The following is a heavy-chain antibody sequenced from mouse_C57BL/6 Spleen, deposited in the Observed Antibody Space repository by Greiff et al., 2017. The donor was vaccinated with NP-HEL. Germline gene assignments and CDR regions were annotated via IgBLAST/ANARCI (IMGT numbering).Heavy chain of an antibody. CDR2: IWTGGGT. CDR3: AREKDYYGSSHGYFDV. D-gene: IGHD1-1*01. CDR1: GFSLTSYA. V-gene: IGHV2-9-1*01. J-gene: IGHJ1*03. Sequence: VKLKESGPGLVAPSQSLSITCTVSGFSLTSYAISWVRQPPGKGLEWLGVIWTGGGTTYNSAPNSRLSISKDNSKSQVFLKMNSLQTDDTARYYCAREKDYYGSSHGYFDVWGTGTTVTVSS.